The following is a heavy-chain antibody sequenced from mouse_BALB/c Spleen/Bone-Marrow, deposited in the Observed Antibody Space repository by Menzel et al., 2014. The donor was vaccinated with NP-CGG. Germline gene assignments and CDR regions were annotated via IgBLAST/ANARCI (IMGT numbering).Heavy chain of an antibody. CDR3: ARKYYGSSYVWYFDV. J-gene: IGHJ1*01. CDR1: GYTFTSYW. CDR2: INPSNGRI. V-gene: IGHV1S81*02. D-gene: IGHD1-1*01. Sequence: VQLQQSGAELVKPGASVKLSCKASGYTFTSYWMQWVKQGPGQGLEWIGEINPSNGRINYNEKFKSKATLTVDKSSSTAYMQLSSLTSEDSAVYYCARKYYGSSYVWYFDVWGAGTTVTVSS.